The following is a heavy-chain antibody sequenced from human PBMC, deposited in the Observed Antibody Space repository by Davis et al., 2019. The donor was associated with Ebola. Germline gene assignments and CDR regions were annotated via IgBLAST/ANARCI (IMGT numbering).Heavy chain of an antibody. CDR3: ARGRGSDWYYDL. CDR2: IPYVSRQE. CDR1: GFSFSDYA. Sequence: SLKISCAGSGFSFSDYAMHWVRQTPAKVTWRVAVIPYVSRQESFSDSVRGRFTVSRDNSKKRFYLQMNSLRFEDTALDYCARGRGSDWYYDLWGQGTLVTVSS. V-gene: IGHV3-30*03. D-gene: IGHD3/OR15-3a*01. J-gene: IGHJ4*02.